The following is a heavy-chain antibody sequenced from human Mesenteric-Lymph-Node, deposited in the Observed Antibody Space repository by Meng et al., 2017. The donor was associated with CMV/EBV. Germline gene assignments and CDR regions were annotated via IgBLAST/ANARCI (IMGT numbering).Heavy chain of an antibody. CDR3: ARQDRVYGPFDY. CDR1: GYTFTSYW. CDR2: IYPGDSDA. D-gene: IGHD3-10*01. V-gene: IGHV5-51*01. J-gene: IGHJ4*02. Sequence: CKGFGYTFTSYWIGWVRQMPGKGLEWMGVIYPGDSDARHSPSFQGQVAISADKSITTAFLQWSSLKASDTAMYYCARQDRVYGPFDYWGQGTLVTVSS.